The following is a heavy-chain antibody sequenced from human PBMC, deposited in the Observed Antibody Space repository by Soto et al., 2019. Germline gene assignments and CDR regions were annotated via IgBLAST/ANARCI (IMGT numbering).Heavy chain of an antibody. CDR3: ARAPIAARPPHGSGMDV. J-gene: IGHJ6*02. D-gene: IGHD6-6*01. V-gene: IGHV1-2*04. Sequence: ASVKVSCKASGYTFTGYYMHWVRQAPGQGLEWMGWINPNSGGTDYAQKFQGWDTMTRDTSISTAYMELSRLRSDDTAVYYCARAPIAARPPHGSGMDVWGQGTTVTVSS. CDR2: INPNSGGT. CDR1: GYTFTGYY.